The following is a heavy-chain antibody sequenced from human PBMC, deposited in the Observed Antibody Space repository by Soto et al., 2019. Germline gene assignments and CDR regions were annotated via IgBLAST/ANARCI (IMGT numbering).Heavy chain of an antibody. CDR3: ASAFQLGGWFDP. CDR2: INAGNGNT. Sequence: GASVKVSCKASGITSTTYAIHWVRQAPGQRLEWMGWINAGNGNTKYSQKFQGRVTITRDTSASTAYMELSSLRSEDTAVYYCASAFQLGGWFDPWGQGTLVTVSS. CDR1: GITSTTYA. D-gene: IGHD6-13*01. V-gene: IGHV1-3*01. J-gene: IGHJ5*02.